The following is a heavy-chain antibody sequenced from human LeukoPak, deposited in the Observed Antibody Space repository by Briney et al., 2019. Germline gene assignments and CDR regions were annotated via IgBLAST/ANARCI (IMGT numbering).Heavy chain of an antibody. CDR3: ASGVAAAGTESY. CDR2: SISSGSTI. D-gene: IGHD6-13*01. CDR1: GFTFSDYY. Sequence: AESLRLSCAASGFTFSDYYMSWIRQAQPQGMERVSYSISSGSTIYYADSVKGRFTISRDNAKNSLYLQMNSLRAEDTAVYYCASGVAAAGTESYWGQGTLVTVSS. V-gene: IGHV3-11*01. J-gene: IGHJ4*02.